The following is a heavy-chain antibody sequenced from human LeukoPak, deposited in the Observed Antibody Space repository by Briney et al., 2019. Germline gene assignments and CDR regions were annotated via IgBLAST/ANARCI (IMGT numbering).Heavy chain of an antibody. CDR2: ISSTSRSK. CDR3: ARGAINSGSYDAYFDY. J-gene: IGHJ4*02. D-gene: IGHD1-26*01. V-gene: IGHV3-11*04. Sequence: GGSLRLSCAASGFTFSDYYMTWIRQAPGKGLEWVSYISSTSRSKYYADSVKGRFTISRDNAKNSLYLQMNSLRADDTAVYYCARGAINSGSYDAYFDYWGQGTLVTASS. CDR1: GFTFSDYY.